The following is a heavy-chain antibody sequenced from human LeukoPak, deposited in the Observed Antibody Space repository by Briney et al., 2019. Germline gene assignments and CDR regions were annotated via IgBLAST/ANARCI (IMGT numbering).Heavy chain of an antibody. CDR1: GYTFTGYY. CDR3: ASLGGYSGYDATGLVGY. CDR2: INPNSGGT. J-gene: IGHJ4*02. D-gene: IGHD5-12*01. V-gene: IGHV1-2*02. Sequence: GASVKVSCKASGYTFTGYYMHWVRQAPGQGLEWMGWINPNSGGTNYAQKFQGRVTMTRDTSISTAYMELSRLRSDDTAVYYCASLGGYSGYDATGLVGYWGQGTRVTVSS.